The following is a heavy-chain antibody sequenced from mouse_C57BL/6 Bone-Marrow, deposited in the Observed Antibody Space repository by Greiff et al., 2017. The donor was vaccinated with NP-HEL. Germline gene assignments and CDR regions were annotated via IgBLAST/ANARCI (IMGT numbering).Heavy chain of an antibody. CDR1: GYTFTSYW. CDR2: IYPGSGST. CDR3: ARGTTVKRGFDD. J-gene: IGHJ2*01. D-gene: IGHD1-1*01. V-gene: IGHV1-55*01. Sequence: QVQLQQPGAELVKPGASVKMSCKASGYTFTSYWITWVKQRPGQGLEWIGDIYPGSGSTNYNEKFKSKATLTVDTSSSTAYMQLSSLTSEDSAVYYCARGTTVKRGFDDWGQGTTLTVSS.